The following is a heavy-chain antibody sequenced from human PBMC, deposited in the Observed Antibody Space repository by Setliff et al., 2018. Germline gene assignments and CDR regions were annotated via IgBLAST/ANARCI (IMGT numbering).Heavy chain of an antibody. CDR3: ARAPGRNIRGDY. CDR1: GESIRSNNW. Sequence: PSETLSLTCTVSGESIRSNNWWNWVRQPPGKGLEWIGDIYQSGTTNHNPSLKSRVTISADTSKNQFSLKLKSVTAADTAVYYCARAPGRNIRGDYWGQGALVTVSS. V-gene: IGHV4-4*02. D-gene: IGHD3-10*01. CDR2: IYQSGTT. J-gene: IGHJ4*02.